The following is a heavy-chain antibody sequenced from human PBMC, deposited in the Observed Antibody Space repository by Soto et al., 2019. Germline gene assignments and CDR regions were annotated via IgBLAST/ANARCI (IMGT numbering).Heavy chain of an antibody. CDR3: ARGYYGSGSYNWFDP. CDR2: IYYSGST. V-gene: IGHV4-59*01. J-gene: IGHJ5*02. D-gene: IGHD3-10*01. Sequence: LSLTCTVSGGSISSYYCSWIRQPPGKGLEWIGYIYYSGSTNYNPSLKSRVTISVDTSKNQFSLKLSSVTAADTAVYYCARGYYGSGSYNWFDPWGQGTLVTVSS. CDR1: GGSISSYY.